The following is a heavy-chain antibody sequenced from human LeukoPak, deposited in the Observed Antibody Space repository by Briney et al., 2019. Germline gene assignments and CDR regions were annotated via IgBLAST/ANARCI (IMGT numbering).Heavy chain of an antibody. CDR3: AQRDDHGDYVGFDY. CDR2: IIPIFGTA. CDR1: GGTFSSYA. V-gene: IGHV1-69*01. J-gene: IGHJ4*02. D-gene: IGHD4-17*01. Sequence: SVKVSCKASGGTFSSYAISWVRQAPGQGLEWMGGIIPIFGTANYAQKFQGRVTITADESTSTAYMELSSLRSEDTAVYYCAQRDDHGDYVGFDYWGQGTLVTVSS.